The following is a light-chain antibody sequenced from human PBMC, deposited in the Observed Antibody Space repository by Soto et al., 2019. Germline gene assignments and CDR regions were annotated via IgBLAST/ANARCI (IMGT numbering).Light chain of an antibody. Sequence: ETVMTQSPATLSVSPGERATLSCRASQSVSSNLAWYQQTPGQAPRLLIFAASTRATGIPARFSGSGSGTEFTLTISSLQSEDFAVYYCQQYNDGPRTFGQGTNLQI. CDR3: QQYNDGPRT. V-gene: IGKV3-15*01. CDR2: AAS. CDR1: QSVSSN. J-gene: IGKJ2*01.